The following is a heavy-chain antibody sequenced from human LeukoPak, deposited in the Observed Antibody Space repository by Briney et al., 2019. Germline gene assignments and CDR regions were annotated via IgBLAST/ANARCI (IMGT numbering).Heavy chain of an antibody. J-gene: IGHJ6*03. D-gene: IGHD6-6*01. V-gene: IGHV1-8*03. CDR1: GYTFTSYN. CDR2: MNPNSGNT. Sequence: GASVKVSCKASGYTFTSYNINWVRQATGQGLEWMGWMNPNSGNTGYAQKFQGRVTITRNTSISTAYMELSSLRSEDTAVYYCARGGRIAARRGSLYYYYMDVWGKGTTVTVSS. CDR3: ARGGRIAARRGSLYYYYMDV.